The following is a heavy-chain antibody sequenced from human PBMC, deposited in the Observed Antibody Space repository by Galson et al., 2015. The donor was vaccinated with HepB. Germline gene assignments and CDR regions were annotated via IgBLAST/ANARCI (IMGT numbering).Heavy chain of an antibody. CDR1: GFTFSNYA. V-gene: IGHV3-30*04. CDR3: TRAGPGTTDDAFDI. J-gene: IGHJ3*02. D-gene: IGHD1-1*01. Sequence: SLRLSCAASGFTFSNYAMHWVRQAPGKGLEWVGVISSNGRRTFYGDSVKGRFTISRDNSKNTLYLQMSGLRAEDTSMYYCTRAGPGTTDDAFDIWGQGTMVTVSS. CDR2: ISSNGRRT.